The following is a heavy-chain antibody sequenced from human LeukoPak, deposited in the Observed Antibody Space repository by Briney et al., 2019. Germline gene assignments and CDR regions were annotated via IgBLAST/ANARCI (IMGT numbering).Heavy chain of an antibody. CDR3: AKDYSDSRVGDVFFEY. CDR1: GFTFSSYS. V-gene: IGHV3-48*01. J-gene: IGHJ4*02. D-gene: IGHD1-26*01. Sequence: GGSLRLSCAASGFTFSSYSMNWVRQAPGKGLEWVSYISSSTTTTIYYADSVKGRFTISRDNAKNSLYLQINSLRAEDTAVFYCAKDYSDSRVGDVFFEYWGQGTLVTVSS. CDR2: ISSSTTTTI.